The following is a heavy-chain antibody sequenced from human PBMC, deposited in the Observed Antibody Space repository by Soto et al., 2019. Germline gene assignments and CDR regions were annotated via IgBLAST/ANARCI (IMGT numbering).Heavy chain of an antibody. V-gene: IGHV3-9*01. J-gene: IGHJ4*02. CDR3: AKDTSGKIGLTDY. Sequence: GGSLRLSCAASGFTFDDYAMHWVRQAPGKGLEWVSGISWNSGSIGYADSVKGRFTISRDNAKNSLYLQMNSLRAEDTALYYCAKDTSGKIGLTDYWGQGTLVTVSS. CDR1: GFTFDDYA. D-gene: IGHD6-25*01. CDR2: ISWNSGSI.